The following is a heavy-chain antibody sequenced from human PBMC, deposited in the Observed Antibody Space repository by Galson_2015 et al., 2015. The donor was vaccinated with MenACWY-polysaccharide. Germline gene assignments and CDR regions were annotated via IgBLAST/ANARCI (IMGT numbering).Heavy chain of an antibody. D-gene: IGHD3-10*01. CDR1: GGSVSSSSHY. V-gene: IGHV4-39*01. CDR3: ARHFSSSIIILDN. Sequence: LSLTCTVSGGSVSSSSHYWGWIRQPPGKGLEWIGRISYSGSTYYSPSLKSRVTISVDTSKNQFSLKLTSVTAADTAVYYCARHFSSSIIILDNWGQGTLVTVSS. J-gene: IGHJ4*02. CDR2: ISYSGST.